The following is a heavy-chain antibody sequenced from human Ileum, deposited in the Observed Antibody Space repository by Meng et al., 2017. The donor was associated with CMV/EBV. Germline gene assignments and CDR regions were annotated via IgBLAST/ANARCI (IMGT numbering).Heavy chain of an antibody. D-gene: IGHD1-26*01. V-gene: IGHV1-2*02. J-gene: IGHJ4*02. CDR2: INPKSGRA. CDR1: GYSLSGYY. CDR3: ARGVRVGTSREFYFDY. Sequence: VQLVEAGAEVKKPGASVKVSCKASGYSLSGYYIQWVRQAPGQGPEWMGWINPKSGRANYAQKFQGRVTLTRDTSISTANMELSSLRSDDTAVYYCARGVRVGTSREFYFDYWGPGTLVTVSS.